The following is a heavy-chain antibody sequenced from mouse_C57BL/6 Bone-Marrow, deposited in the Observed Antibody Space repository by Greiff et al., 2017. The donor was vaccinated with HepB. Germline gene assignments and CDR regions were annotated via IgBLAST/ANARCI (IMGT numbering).Heavy chain of an antibody. Sequence: EVKLVESGAELVKPGASVKLSCTASGFNITDTYINWVKQRPEQGLEWIGRIDPANGNTKYDPKFQGKATITADTSSNTAYLQLSSLTSEDTAVYYCARGLGKDYWGQGTTLTVSS. CDR1: GFNITDTY. CDR3: ARGLGKDY. V-gene: IGHV14-3*02. CDR2: IDPANGNT. J-gene: IGHJ2*01. D-gene: IGHD4-1*01.